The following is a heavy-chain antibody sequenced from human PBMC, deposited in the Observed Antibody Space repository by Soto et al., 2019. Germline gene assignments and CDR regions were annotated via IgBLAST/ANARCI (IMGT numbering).Heavy chain of an antibody. CDR3: ARSRPRGYSYGTSRGFDY. D-gene: IGHD5-18*01. CDR2: INHSGST. J-gene: IGHJ4*02. CDR1: GGSFSGYY. V-gene: IGHV4-34*01. Sequence: SETLSLTCAVYGGSFSGYYWSWIRQPPGKGLEWIGEINHSGSTNYNPSLKSRVTISVDTSKNQFSLKLSSVTAADTAVYYCARSRPRGYSYGTSRGFDYWGQGTLVTVSS.